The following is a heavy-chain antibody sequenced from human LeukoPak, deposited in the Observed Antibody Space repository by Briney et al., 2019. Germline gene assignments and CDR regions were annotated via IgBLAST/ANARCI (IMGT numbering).Heavy chain of an antibody. CDR3: AREATDIVVVPAAQYYYYYGMDV. V-gene: IGHV1-69*13. CDR1: GGTFSSYA. Sequence: SVKVSCKASGGTFSSYAISWVRQAPGQGLEWMGGIIPIFGTANYAQKFQGRVTITADESTSTAYMELSSLRSEDTAVYYCAREATDIVVVPAAQYYYYYGMDVWGQGTTVTVSS. D-gene: IGHD2-2*01. J-gene: IGHJ6*02. CDR2: IIPIFGTA.